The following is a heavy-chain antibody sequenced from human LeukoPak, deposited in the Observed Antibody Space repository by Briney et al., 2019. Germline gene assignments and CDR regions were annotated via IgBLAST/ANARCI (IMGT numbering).Heavy chain of an antibody. CDR3: ARSGTTVVTEHFDY. Sequence: SETLSLTCTVSGGSISSYYWSWIRQPPGKGLEWIGYIFYSGSTNYNPSLKSRVTISVDTSKNQFSLKLSSVAAADTAVYYCARSGTTVVTEHFDYWGQGTLVTVSS. J-gene: IGHJ4*02. CDR1: GGSISSYY. CDR2: IFYSGST. V-gene: IGHV4-59*01. D-gene: IGHD4-23*01.